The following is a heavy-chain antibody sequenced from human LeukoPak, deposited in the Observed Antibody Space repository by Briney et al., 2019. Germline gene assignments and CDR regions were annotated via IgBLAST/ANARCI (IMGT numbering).Heavy chain of an antibody. Sequence: ASVKVSCKASGGTFSSYAISWVRQSPGQGLEWMGRIIPIFGTANYAQKFQGRVTITTDESSSTAYMELSSLRSEDTAVYYCATDDVVATRENWGQGTLVTVSS. CDR3: ATDDVVATREN. D-gene: IGHD5-12*01. CDR1: GGTFSSYA. V-gene: IGHV1-69*05. CDR2: IIPIFGTA. J-gene: IGHJ4*02.